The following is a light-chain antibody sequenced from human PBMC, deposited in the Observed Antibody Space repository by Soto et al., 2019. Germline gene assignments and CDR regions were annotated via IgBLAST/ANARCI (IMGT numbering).Light chain of an antibody. CDR2: GAS. CDR1: QSIGSN. CDR3: QQYNNWPPLT. V-gene: IGKV3-15*01. J-gene: IGKJ4*01. Sequence: EIVMTQSPATLSVSPGERATLSCRASQSIGSNLAWYQQKPGQAPRLLIYGASTRATDIPVRFSGSGSGTEFTLTLSSLQSEDFAVYYCQQYNNWPPLTFGGGTKVEIK.